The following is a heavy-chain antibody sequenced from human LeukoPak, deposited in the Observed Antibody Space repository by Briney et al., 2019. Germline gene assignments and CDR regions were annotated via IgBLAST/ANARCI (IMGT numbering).Heavy chain of an antibody. CDR2: ISGSGDST. CDR3: ARDRAVTTSAFDI. D-gene: IGHD4-17*01. Sequence: TGGSLRLSCVASGFTFNTYAMNWVRQAPGKGLEWVSGISGSGDSTYYADSVKGRFTVSRDNAKNSLYLQMNSLRAEDTAVYYCARDRAVTTSAFDIWGQGTMVTVSS. CDR1: GFTFNTYA. J-gene: IGHJ3*02. V-gene: IGHV3-21*01.